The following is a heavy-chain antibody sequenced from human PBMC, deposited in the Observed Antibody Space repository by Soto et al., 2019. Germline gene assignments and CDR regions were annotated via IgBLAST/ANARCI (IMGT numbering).Heavy chain of an antibody. D-gene: IGHD5-12*01. Sequence: QVQLVQSGAEVKEPGASVTVSCRASGDRFTDYYMHWVRQAPGQGLEWMGWNNPNSGVTKYAQKFQGSVTMTRDTSIRTVYMQLSRLRFDDTAIYYCARESGGATATLDYYYFYMDVWGTGTTVTVSS. CDR2: NNPNSGVT. V-gene: IGHV1-2*04. CDR1: GDRFTDYY. CDR3: ARESGGATATLDYYYFYMDV. J-gene: IGHJ6*03.